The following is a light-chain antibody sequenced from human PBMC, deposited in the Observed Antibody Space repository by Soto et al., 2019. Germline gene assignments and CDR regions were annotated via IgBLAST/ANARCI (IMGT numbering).Light chain of an antibody. J-gene: IGLJ2*01. CDR2: EVS. Sequence: QSALTQPASVSGSPGQSITISCTGTSSDVGGYNYVCWFQQYPGKAPRLIIYEVSNRPSGVSNRFSGSKSGNTASLTISGLQAEDEADYYCSSYTSGRTLIFGGGTQLTVL. CDR3: SSYTSGRTLI. CDR1: SSDVGGYNY. V-gene: IGLV2-14*01.